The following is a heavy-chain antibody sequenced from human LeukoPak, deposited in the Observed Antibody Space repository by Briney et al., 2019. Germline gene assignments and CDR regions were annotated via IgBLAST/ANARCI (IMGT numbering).Heavy chain of an antibody. Sequence: PGGSLRLSCAASGSTFSSYAMSWVRQAPGKGLEWVSAISGSGGSTYYADSVKGRFTISRDNSKNTLYLQMNSLRAEDTAVYYCAKSDSGGAIKARSYFDYWGQGTLVTVSS. J-gene: IGHJ4*02. CDR1: GSTFSSYA. V-gene: IGHV3-23*01. CDR2: ISGSGGST. CDR3: AKSDSGGAIKARSYFDY. D-gene: IGHD3-10*01.